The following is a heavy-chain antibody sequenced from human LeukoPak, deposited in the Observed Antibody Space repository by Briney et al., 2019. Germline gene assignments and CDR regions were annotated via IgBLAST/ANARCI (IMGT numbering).Heavy chain of an antibody. CDR1: GFTFSSYE. D-gene: IGHD5-12*01. CDR3: ARVGYSGWNLEY. Sequence: QTGGSLRLSCAASGFTFSSYEMNWVRQAPGKGLEWVANINQGGSVKYYVDSVKGRFTISRDDAKNSLYVQMNSLRDEDTAVYYCARVGYSGWNLEYWGQGTLVTVSS. V-gene: IGHV3-7*01. CDR2: INQGGSVK. J-gene: IGHJ4*02.